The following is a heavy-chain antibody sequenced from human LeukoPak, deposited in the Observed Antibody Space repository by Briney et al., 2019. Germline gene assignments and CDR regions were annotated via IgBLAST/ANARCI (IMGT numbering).Heavy chain of an antibody. V-gene: IGHV1-3*02. CDR1: GYTFTSYA. J-gene: IGHJ4*02. CDR3: ARGSPRGSYFDN. Sequence: ASVKLSCTASGYTFTSYAMHWVRQAPGQRLEWMGWSNAGNGDTKYSQEFQGRVTIIRDKSASTAYMELSSLRSEDMAVYYCARGSPRGSYFDNWGQGTLVTVSS. CDR2: SNAGNGDT.